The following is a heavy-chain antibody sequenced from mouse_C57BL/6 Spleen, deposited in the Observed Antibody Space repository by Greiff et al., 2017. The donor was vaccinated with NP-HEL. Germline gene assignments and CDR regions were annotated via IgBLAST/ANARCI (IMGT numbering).Heavy chain of an antibody. CDR3: ARSTYGTWYFDV. J-gene: IGHJ1*03. CDR1: GYTFTSYW. CDR2: IDPSDSET. D-gene: IGHD2-1*01. Sequence: QVQLQQSGAELVRPGSSVKLSCKASGYTFTSYWMHWVKQRPIQGLEWIGNIDPSDSETHYNQKFKDKATLTVDKSSSTAYMQLSSLTSEDSAVYYCARSTYGTWYFDVWGTRTTVTVSS. V-gene: IGHV1-52*01.